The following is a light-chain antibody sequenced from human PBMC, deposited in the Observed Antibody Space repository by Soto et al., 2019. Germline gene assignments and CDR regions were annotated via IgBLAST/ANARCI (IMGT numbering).Light chain of an antibody. J-gene: IGKJ4*01. Sequence: DIVMTQSPDSLAVSLGERATINCKSSQSVLHSSNNKNYLAWYQQKPGQPPKLLIYWASTRESGVPDRFSGSGSGTDFPLTISSLQAEDVAVYYCQQYYSSLLTFGGGTKVEI. CDR3: QQYYSSLLT. CDR1: QSVLHSSNNKNY. CDR2: WAS. V-gene: IGKV4-1*01.